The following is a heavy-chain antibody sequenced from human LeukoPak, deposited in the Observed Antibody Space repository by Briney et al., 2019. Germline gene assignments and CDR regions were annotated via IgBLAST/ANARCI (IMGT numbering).Heavy chain of an antibody. D-gene: IGHD3-10*01. CDR3: ARESIGENFDY. Sequence: ASVKVSCKASGYTFTSYGINWVRQAPGQGLEWMGWISPKNGNTNSAQKLQGRVTMTTDTSTSTAYMELRSLRSDDRAVYYCARESIGENFDYWGQGTLVTVSS. CDR1: GYTFTSYG. J-gene: IGHJ4*02. CDR2: ISPKNGNT. V-gene: IGHV1-18*01.